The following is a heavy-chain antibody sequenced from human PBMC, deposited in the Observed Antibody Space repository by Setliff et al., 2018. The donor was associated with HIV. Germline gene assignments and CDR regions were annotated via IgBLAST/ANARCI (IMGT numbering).Heavy chain of an antibody. V-gene: IGHV1-2*06. Sequence: ASVKVSCKAPGNIFIGYYIHWLRQAPGQGFEWMGRVNPKSGGTDYAQRFQGRATVTWDTSVSTAHMQLSRLRSGDTAVYFCAWTQPDHSNSHPEAFDIWGQGTMVTVSS. J-gene: IGHJ3*02. CDR2: VNPKSGGT. CDR1: GNIFIGYY. D-gene: IGHD1-1*01. CDR3: AWTQPDHSNSHPEAFDI.